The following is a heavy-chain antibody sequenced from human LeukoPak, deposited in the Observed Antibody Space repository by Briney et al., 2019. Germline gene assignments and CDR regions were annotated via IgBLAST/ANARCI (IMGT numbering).Heavy chain of an antibody. CDR1: GFAFSRND. D-gene: IGHD2-15*01. CDR3: AKGGPGAFDF. Sequence: GSLRLSCAASGFAFSRNDMFWVRQAPGKGLEWVSCISGSSGATYYADSVRGRFTISRDNSKNTVFLQMNSLRAVDTAIYYCAKGGPGAFDFWGQGTMVTVSS. J-gene: IGHJ3*01. V-gene: IGHV3-23*01. CDR2: ISGSSGAT.